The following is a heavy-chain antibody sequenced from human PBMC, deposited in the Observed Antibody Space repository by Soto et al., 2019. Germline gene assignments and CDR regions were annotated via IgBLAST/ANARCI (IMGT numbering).Heavy chain of an antibody. CDR2: IIPIFGAA. Sequence: SVKVSCKASGGTFSSYAISWVRQAPGQGLEWMGGIIPIFGAANYAQKFQGRVTITADESTSTAYMELSSLRSEDTAVYYCARAPNYYDSSGYCDYWGQGTLVTVSS. V-gene: IGHV1-69*13. J-gene: IGHJ4*02. D-gene: IGHD3-22*01. CDR3: ARAPNYYDSSGYCDY. CDR1: GGTFSSYA.